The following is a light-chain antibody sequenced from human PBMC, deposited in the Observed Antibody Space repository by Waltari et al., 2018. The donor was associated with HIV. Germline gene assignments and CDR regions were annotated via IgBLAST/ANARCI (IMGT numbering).Light chain of an antibody. CDR2: SNN. Sequence: QSVLTQPPSVSRTPGQRVTISCSGTRSNIGDNAVSWFPPFPGTAPKLLGYSNNQRPAGVPDRFSGSKSGTSASLAISGLQSEDEADYYCATLDDSLNGPVFGGGTKVTVL. J-gene: IGLJ2*01. CDR1: RSNIGDNA. CDR3: ATLDDSLNGPV. V-gene: IGLV1-44*01.